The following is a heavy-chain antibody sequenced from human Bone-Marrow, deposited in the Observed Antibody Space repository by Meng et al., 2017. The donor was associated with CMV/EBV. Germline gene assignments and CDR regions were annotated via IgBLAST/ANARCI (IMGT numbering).Heavy chain of an antibody. CDR1: GFTFSNAW. Sequence: GESLKISCAASGFTFSNAWMSWVRQTPGKGLEWVGHIKSKTDGGTTDYAAPVKGRFTISRDDSKNTLYLQMNSLKTEDTAVYYCSKGSRFLEWLIDYWGQGTLVTVSS. J-gene: IGHJ4*02. D-gene: IGHD3-3*01. CDR2: IKSKTDGGTT. V-gene: IGHV3-15*01. CDR3: SKGSRFLEWLIDY.